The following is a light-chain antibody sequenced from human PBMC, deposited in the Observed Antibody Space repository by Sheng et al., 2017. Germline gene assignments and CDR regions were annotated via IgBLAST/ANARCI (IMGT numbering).Light chain of an antibody. V-gene: IGKV1-39*01. CDR1: QSITTY. CDR3: QLSSSPFT. CDR2: AAS. Sequence: DIQMTQSPSSLSASVGDRVTITCRASQSITTYLNWYHQKPGKAPKLLIYAASSLQSGVPSRFSGSGSGTDFTLTISSLQPEDFANYYCQLSSSPFTFGGGTKVEIK. J-gene: IGKJ4*01.